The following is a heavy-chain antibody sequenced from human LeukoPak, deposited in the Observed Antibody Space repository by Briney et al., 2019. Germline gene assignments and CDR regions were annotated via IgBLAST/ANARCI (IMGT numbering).Heavy chain of an antibody. CDR2: ISGSGSTI. CDR3: ARVHCSSTSCYRGHFDY. CDR1: GFTFSDYY. V-gene: IGHV3-11*01. J-gene: IGHJ4*02. Sequence: GGSLRLSCAASGFTFSDYYMSWIRQALGKGLGWVSYISGSGSTIHYADSVKGRFTISRDNAKNSLYLQMNSLRAEDTAVYYCARVHCSSTSCYRGHFDYWGQGTLVTVSS. D-gene: IGHD2-2*02.